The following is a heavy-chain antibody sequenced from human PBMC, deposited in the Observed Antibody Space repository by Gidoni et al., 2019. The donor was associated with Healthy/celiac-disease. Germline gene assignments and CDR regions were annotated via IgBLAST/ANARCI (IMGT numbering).Heavy chain of an antibody. CDR1: GGTFSSYA. Sequence: QVQLVQSGAEVKKPGSSVKVSCKASGGTFSSYAISWVRQTPGQGLEWMGGIITIFVTANYAQKFQGRVTITAEESTSTADMELSSLRSEETAVYYCARDPGYCSGGSCPHWGQGTLVTVSS. V-gene: IGHV1-69*01. CDR2: IITIFVTA. D-gene: IGHD2-15*01. CDR3: ARDPGYCSGGSCPH. J-gene: IGHJ4*02.